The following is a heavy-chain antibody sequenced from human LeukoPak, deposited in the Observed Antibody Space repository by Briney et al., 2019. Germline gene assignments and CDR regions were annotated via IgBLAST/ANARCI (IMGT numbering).Heavy chain of an antibody. D-gene: IGHD3-9*01. Sequence: GGSLRLSCAASGFTFSSYGMHWVRQAPGKGLEWVAVISYDGSNKYYADSVKGRFTISRDNSKNTLYLQMNSLRAEDTAVYYCAKGAYDILTGYHDAFDIWGQGTMVTVSS. J-gene: IGHJ3*02. V-gene: IGHV3-30*18. CDR1: GFTFSSYG. CDR2: ISYDGSNK. CDR3: AKGAYDILTGYHDAFDI.